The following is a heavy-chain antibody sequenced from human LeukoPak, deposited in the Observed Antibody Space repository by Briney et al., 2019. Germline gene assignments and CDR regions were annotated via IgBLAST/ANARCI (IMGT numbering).Heavy chain of an antibody. CDR3: ARVNGYKYCPLDY. CDR2: IYYSGST. J-gene: IGHJ4*02. V-gene: IGHV4-59*01. Sequence: SETLSLTCTVSGGSISSYYWSWIRQPPGKGLEWIGYIYYSGSTNYNPSLKSRVTISVDTSKNQFSLKLSSVTAADRAVYYCARVNGYKYCPLDYWGQGTLVTVSS. D-gene: IGHD5-24*01. CDR1: GGSISSYY.